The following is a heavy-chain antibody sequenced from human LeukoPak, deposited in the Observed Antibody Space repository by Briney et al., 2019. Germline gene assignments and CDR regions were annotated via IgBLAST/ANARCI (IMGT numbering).Heavy chain of an antibody. D-gene: IGHD7-27*01. CDR3: ARLGFSPI. V-gene: IGHV4-34*01. CDR2: INHSGST. Sequence: PSETLSLTCAVYGGSFSGYYWSWIRQPPGKGLEWIGEINHSGSTNYNPSLKRRVTISVDTSKNQFSLKLSSVTAADTAVYYCARLGFSPIWGQGTTVTVSS. J-gene: IGHJ6*02. CDR1: GGSFSGYY.